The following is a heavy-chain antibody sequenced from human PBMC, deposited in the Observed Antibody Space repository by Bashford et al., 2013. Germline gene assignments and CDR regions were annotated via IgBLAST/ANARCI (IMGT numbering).Heavy chain of an antibody. J-gene: IGHJ4*02. CDR1: GYTFTGYF. V-gene: IGHV1-18*04. CDR3: ARGGLNYFDISGYYSTFDS. Sequence: ASVKVSCKASGYTFTGYFIHWVRQAPGQGLEWVAWISSSGNSNYAQKVQGRVTLTTDTSTSTAYMELRSLRSDDTAVYYCARGGLNYFDISGYYSTFDSWGQGTLVTVSS. CDR2: ISSSGNS. D-gene: IGHD3-22*01.